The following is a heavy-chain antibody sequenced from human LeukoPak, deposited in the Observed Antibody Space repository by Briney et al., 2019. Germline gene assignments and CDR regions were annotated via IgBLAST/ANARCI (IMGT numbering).Heavy chain of an antibody. CDR3: AKTHEPYYDILTGTYY. CDR1: GFTFSSYA. Sequence: PGGSLRLSCAASGFTFSSYAMSWVRQAPGKGLEWVSAISGSGGSTYYADSVKGRFTISRDNSKNTLYLQMNSLRAEDTAVYYCAKTHEPYYDILTGTYYWGQGTLVTVSS. CDR2: ISGSGGST. J-gene: IGHJ4*02. D-gene: IGHD3-9*01. V-gene: IGHV3-23*01.